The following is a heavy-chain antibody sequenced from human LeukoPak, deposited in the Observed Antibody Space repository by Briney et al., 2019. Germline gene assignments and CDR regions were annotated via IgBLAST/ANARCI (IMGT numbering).Heavy chain of an antibody. J-gene: IGHJ4*02. D-gene: IGHD3-22*01. V-gene: IGHV4-59*01. CDR2: IYNSGRT. Sequence: SETLSLTCTVSGGSINSYYWIWIRQPPGKGLEWIGYIYNSGRTNYNPSLKSRITISVDTSRNQCYLKLSSVTAADTAVYYGARERNYYDSGSYYYGEFDYWGQGTLVIVSS. CDR1: GGSINSYY. CDR3: ARERNYYDSGSYYYGEFDY.